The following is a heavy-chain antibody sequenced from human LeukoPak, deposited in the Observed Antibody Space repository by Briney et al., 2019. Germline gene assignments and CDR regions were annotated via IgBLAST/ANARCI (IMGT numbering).Heavy chain of an antibody. J-gene: IGHJ6*03. V-gene: IGHV1-69*05. CDR2: IIPIFGTA. CDR3: ARGVLSSSSSRTLPYYYYYMDV. Sequence: ASVKVSCKASGGTFSSYAISWVRQAPGQGFEWMGGIIPIFGTANYAQKFQGRVTITTDESTSTAYMELSSLRSEDTAVYYCARGVLSSSSSRTLPYYYYYMDVWGKGTTVTVSS. CDR1: GGTFSSYA. D-gene: IGHD6-6*01.